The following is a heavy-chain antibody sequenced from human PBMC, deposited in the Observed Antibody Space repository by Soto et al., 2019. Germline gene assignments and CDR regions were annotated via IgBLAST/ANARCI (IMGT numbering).Heavy chain of an antibody. Sequence: SVKVSCKASGGTFSSYAISWVRQAPGQGLEWMGGIIPIFGTANYAQKFQGRVTITADESTSTAYMELSSLRSEDTAVYYCARDRTVSYCSSTSCYTDYYYYYGMDVWG. D-gene: IGHD2-2*02. CDR2: IIPIFGTA. CDR1: GGTFSSYA. J-gene: IGHJ6*02. V-gene: IGHV1-69*13. CDR3: ARDRTVSYCSSTSCYTDYYYYYGMDV.